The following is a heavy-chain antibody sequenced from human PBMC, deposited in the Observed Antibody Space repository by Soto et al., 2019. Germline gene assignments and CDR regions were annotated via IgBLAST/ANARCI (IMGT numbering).Heavy chain of an antibody. D-gene: IGHD3-9*01. V-gene: IGHV1-18*01. CDR2: ISAYNGNT. Sequence: GASVKVSCKASGYTFTNYGISWVRQAPGQGLEWMGWISAYNGNTKYAQKLQGRVTMTTDTSTSTAYMELRSPRSDDTAVYYCARVPGYDILTGYYRGHYYYGMDVWGQGTTVTVSS. CDR3: ARVPGYDILTGYYRGHYYYGMDV. CDR1: GYTFTNYG. J-gene: IGHJ6*02.